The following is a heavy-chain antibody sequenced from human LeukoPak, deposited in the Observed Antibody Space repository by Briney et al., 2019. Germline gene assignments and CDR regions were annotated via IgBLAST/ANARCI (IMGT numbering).Heavy chain of an antibody. J-gene: IGHJ4*02. D-gene: IGHD1-26*01. CDR2: ISSSSSTI. CDR3: ARHGGYSGSYYYFDY. CDR1: GFTFSSYS. V-gene: IGHV3-48*01. Sequence: GGSLRLSCAASGFTFSSYSMNWVRQAPGKGLEWVSHISSSSSTIYYADSVKGRFTISRDNSKNTLYLQMNSLRAEDTAVYYCARHGGYSGSYYYFDYWGQGTLVTVSS.